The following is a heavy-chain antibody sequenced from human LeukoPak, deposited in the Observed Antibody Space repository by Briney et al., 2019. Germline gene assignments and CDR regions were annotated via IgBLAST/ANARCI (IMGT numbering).Heavy chain of an antibody. CDR1: GGSISSYY. V-gene: IGHV4-59*01. Sequence: SETLSFTCTVSGGSISSYYWSWIRQPPGKGLEWIGYIYYSGSTNYNPSLKSRVTISVDTSKNQFSLKLSSVTAADTAVYYCARLRSGGYYYYMDVWGKGTTVTVSS. CDR3: ARLRSGGYYYYMDV. J-gene: IGHJ6*03. CDR2: IYYSGST. D-gene: IGHD1-14*01.